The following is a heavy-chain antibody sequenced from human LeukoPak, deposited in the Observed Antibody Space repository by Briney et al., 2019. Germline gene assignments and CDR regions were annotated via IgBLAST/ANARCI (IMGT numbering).Heavy chain of an antibody. CDR1: GFTFDDYA. CDR2: ISWNSGSI. J-gene: IGHJ4*02. Sequence: PGRSLRLSCAASGFTFDDYAMHWVRPAPGKGLKWVLGISWNSGSIGYADSVKGRFTISRDNAKNSLYLQMNSLRAEDTALYYCAKGGYGETYYFDYWGQGTLVTVSS. CDR3: AKGGYGETYYFDY. V-gene: IGHV3-9*01. D-gene: IGHD4/OR15-4a*01.